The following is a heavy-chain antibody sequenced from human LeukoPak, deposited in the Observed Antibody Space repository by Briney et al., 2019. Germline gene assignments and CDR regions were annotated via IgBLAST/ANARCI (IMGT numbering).Heavy chain of an antibody. V-gene: IGHV3-48*03. CDR2: ISSSGGTF. CDR3: ARPRATYCSNGICYIRDAFDI. D-gene: IGHD2-8*01. Sequence: GGSLRLSCAASGFTFSSYEMNWVLQAPGKGLEWVSYISSSGGTFYYADSVKGRFTISRDNAKNSLHLQMNSLRGEDTALYYCARPRATYCSNGICYIRDAFDIWGQGTKVTVSS. CDR1: GFTFSSYE. J-gene: IGHJ3*02.